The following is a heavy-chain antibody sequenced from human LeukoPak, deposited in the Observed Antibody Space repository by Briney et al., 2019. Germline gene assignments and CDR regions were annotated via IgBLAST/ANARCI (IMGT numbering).Heavy chain of an antibody. Sequence: GGSLRLSCAVSGFTFSSYAMSWVRQAPGKGLEWVSAISGSGGSTYYADSVKGRFTISRDNSKNTLYLQMNSLRAEDTAVYYCARDRGTYKNFDYWGRGTLVTVSS. CDR1: GFTFSSYA. D-gene: IGHD3-10*01. CDR2: ISGSGGST. V-gene: IGHV3-23*01. CDR3: ARDRGTYKNFDY. J-gene: IGHJ4*02.